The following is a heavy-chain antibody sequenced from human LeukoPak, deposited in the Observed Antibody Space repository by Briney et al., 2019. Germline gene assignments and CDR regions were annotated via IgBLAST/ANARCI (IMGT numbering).Heavy chain of an antibody. V-gene: IGHV3-23*01. D-gene: IGHD4-17*01. CDR2: IDSSGSYT. CDR3: AKISTVTENFHH. J-gene: IGHJ4*02. Sequence: GRSLRLSCAASGFAFGNYAMGWVRQAPGKGLEWVSSIDSSGSYTPSADSVKGRFTISRDNSENTVYLQMNSLRAEDTAVYSCAKISTVTENFHHWGQGTLVTVSS. CDR1: GFAFGNYA.